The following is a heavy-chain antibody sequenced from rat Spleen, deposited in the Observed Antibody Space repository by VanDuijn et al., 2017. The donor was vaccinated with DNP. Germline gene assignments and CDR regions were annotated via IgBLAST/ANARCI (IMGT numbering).Heavy chain of an antibody. CDR2: ITNTGGST. V-gene: IGHV5-31*01. CDR1: GFTFSDYN. J-gene: IGHJ2*01. D-gene: IGHD3-8*01. Sequence: EVQLVESGGGLVQPGRSLKLSCKASGFTFSDYNMAWVRQAPGKGLEWVASITNTGGSTYYPDSVKGRFTISRDNAKSTLYLQVNSLRSEDTATYYCTSNPHIRTAAPFDYWGQGVMVTVSS. CDR3: TSNPHIRTAAPFDY.